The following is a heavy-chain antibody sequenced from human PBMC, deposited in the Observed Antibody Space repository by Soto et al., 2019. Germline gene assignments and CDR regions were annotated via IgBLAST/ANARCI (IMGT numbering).Heavy chain of an antibody. D-gene: IGHD3-16*01. CDR2: IYSGGST. CDR3: ARDPWAADY. J-gene: IGHJ4*01. Sequence: EVQLVESGGGLVQPGGSLRLSCAASGFTVSTKYMSWVRQAPGKGLEWVSVIYSGGSTFYADSVRGRFTISRDNSKNTVNLLMNSLRAEDTAVDCCARDPWAADYWGHGTLVTVSS. V-gene: IGHV3-66*01. CDR1: GFTVSTKY.